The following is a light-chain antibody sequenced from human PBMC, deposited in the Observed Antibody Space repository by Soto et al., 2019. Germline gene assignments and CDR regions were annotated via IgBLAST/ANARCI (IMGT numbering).Light chain of an antibody. CDR1: STDVGAYNY. Sequence: QSALTHTPSASGSPGQSFPISCTGTSTDVGAYNYVSWYQQHPGKAPKLMIYEVTKRPSGVPDRFSGSKSGNTASLTVSGLQPEDEADYYCGSHAGNSNLVFGGGTQLTVL. CDR2: EVT. J-gene: IGLJ3*02. V-gene: IGLV2-8*01. CDR3: GSHAGNSNLV.